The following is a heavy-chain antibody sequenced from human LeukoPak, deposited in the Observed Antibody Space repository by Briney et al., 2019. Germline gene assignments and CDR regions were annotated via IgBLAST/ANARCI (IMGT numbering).Heavy chain of an antibody. CDR1: GYTFSGYT. Sequence: ASVKVSCKASGYTFSGYTISWVRQAPGQGLEWMGWISAYNGNTNYAQKLQGRVTMTTDTSTSTAYMELRSLRSDDTAVYYCARVVRGVNLVDYWGQGTLVTVSS. D-gene: IGHD3-10*01. J-gene: IGHJ4*02. V-gene: IGHV1-18*01. CDR2: ISAYNGNT. CDR3: ARVVRGVNLVDY.